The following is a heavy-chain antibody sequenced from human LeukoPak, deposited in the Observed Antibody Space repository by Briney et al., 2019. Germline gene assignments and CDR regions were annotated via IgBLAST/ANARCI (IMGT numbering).Heavy chain of an antibody. V-gene: IGHV3-73*01. CDR2: IRSKANSYAT. Sequence: GGSLRLSCAASGFTFSGSAMHWVRQASGKGLEWVGRIRSKANSYATAYAASVKGRFTIPRDDSKNTAYLQMNSLKTEDTAVYYCTRERYGDFDYWGQGTLVTVSS. J-gene: IGHJ4*02. CDR3: TRERYGDFDY. CDR1: GFTFSGSA. D-gene: IGHD4-17*01.